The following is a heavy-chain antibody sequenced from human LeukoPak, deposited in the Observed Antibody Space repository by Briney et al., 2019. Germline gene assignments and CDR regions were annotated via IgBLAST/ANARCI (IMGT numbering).Heavy chain of an antibody. J-gene: IGHJ6*03. CDR1: GASISSDH. CDR2: IYSSETT. D-gene: IGHD2-21*02. Sequence: KPSETLSLTCSVSGASISSDHWSWIRQPPGKGLEWIGNIYSSETTKYDPSLRSRATISGDTSKNQFSLKLSSVTAADTAVYYCARHFPYCGGDCPYYYMDVWGKGTTVTVSS. CDR3: ARHFPYCGGDCPYYYMDV. V-gene: IGHV4-4*09.